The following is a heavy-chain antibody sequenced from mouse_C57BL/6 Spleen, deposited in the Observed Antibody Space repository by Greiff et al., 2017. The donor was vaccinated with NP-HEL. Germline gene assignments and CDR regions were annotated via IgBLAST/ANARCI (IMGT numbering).Heavy chain of an antibody. Sequence: VKVVESGPELVKPGASVKISCKASGYAFSSSWMNWVKQRPGKGLEWIGRIYPGDGDTNYNGKFKGKATLTADKSSSTAYMQLSSLTSEDSAVYFCARSGVTTVFDYWGQGTTLTVSS. J-gene: IGHJ2*01. D-gene: IGHD2-2*01. CDR1: GYAFSSSW. CDR3: ARSGVTTVFDY. V-gene: IGHV1-82*01. CDR2: IYPGDGDT.